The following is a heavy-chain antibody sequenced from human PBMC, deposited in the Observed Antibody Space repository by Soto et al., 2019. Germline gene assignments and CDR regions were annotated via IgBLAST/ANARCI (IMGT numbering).Heavy chain of an antibody. Sequence: KASETLSLTCSASGSSITSSSHFWGWVRQPPGKGLEWIGTIYFTGNTYYTPSLKSRLTMSIDTSKNEFSLRLNSVTAADTAVYYCAGRTFTIAAASYGRSNWFDPWGPGTLVTVSA. J-gene: IGHJ5*02. V-gene: IGHV4-39*01. CDR1: GSSITSSSHF. CDR2: IYFTGNT. CDR3: AGRTFTIAAASYGRSNWFDP. D-gene: IGHD6-25*01.